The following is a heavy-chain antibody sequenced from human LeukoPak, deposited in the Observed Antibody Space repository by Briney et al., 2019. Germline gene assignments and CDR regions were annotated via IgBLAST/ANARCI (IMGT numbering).Heavy chain of an antibody. D-gene: IGHD3-22*01. CDR2: ISSSSSYI. V-gene: IGHV3-21*01. J-gene: IGHJ2*01. CDR1: GFTFSSYS. Sequence: GGSLRLSCAASGFTFSSYSMNWVRQAPGKGLEWVSSISSSSSYIYYADSVKGRFTISRDNAKNSLYLQMNSLRAEDTAVYYCARDQSENYYDSSGTQPLDWYFDLWGRGTLVTVSS. CDR3: ARDQSENYYDSSGTQPLDWYFDL.